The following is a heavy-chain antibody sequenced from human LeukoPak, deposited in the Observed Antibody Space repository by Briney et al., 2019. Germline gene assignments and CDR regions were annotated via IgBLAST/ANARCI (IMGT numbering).Heavy chain of an antibody. D-gene: IGHD3-3*02. CDR1: GFTFSDYW. Sequence: GGSLRLSCAVSGFTFSDYWVTWVRQTPGKGLEFVANINRDGSVKNYVDSVKGRFTISRDNAKNSLYLQMTRLRVDDTAIYYCARDPGFSSFDYWGQGILVTVSS. J-gene: IGHJ4*02. CDR2: INRDGSVK. CDR3: ARDPGFSSFDY. V-gene: IGHV3-7*01.